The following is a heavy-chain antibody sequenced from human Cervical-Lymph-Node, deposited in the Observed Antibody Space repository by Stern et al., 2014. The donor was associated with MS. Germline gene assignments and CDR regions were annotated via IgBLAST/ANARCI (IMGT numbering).Heavy chain of an antibody. Sequence: QVTLKESGPTLVKSTQTLTLTCTVSGFSLTTDGAAVGWVRQPPGEALEWLGFIYWDDDKRYSPPLKSRLTITRDTSKNQVVLTMTHMAPVDTATYFCAHRPDSQTFDYWGQGILVTVSS. J-gene: IGHJ4*02. V-gene: IGHV2-5*02. CDR3: AHRPDSQTFDY. CDR1: GFSLTTDGAA. D-gene: IGHD5-18*01. CDR2: IYWDDDK.